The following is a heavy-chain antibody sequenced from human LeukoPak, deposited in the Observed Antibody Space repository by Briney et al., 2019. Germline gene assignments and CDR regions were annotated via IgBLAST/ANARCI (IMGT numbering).Heavy chain of an antibody. CDR2: ITPIFGTA. V-gene: IGHV1-69*13. J-gene: IGHJ4*02. Sequence: ASVKVSCKASGGTFSSYAISWVRQAPGQGLEWMGGITPIFGTANYAQKFQGRVTITADESTSTAYMELSSLRSEDTAVYYCARDGRYSGYDFEYWGQGTLVTVSS. D-gene: IGHD5-12*01. CDR3: ARDGRYSGYDFEY. CDR1: GGTFSSYA.